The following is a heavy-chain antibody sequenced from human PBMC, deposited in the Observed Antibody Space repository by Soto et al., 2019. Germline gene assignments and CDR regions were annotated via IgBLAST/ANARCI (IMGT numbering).Heavy chain of an antibody. Sequence: SETLSLTCAVYGGSFSGYYWSWIRQPPGKGLELIGEINHSGSTNYNPSLKSRVTISVDTSKNQFSLKLSSVTAADTAVYYCARVIYDYVWGTVNAFDIWGQGTMVTVSS. CDR3: ARVIYDYVWGTVNAFDI. V-gene: IGHV4-34*01. CDR1: GGSFSGYY. D-gene: IGHD3-16*01. CDR2: INHSGST. J-gene: IGHJ3*02.